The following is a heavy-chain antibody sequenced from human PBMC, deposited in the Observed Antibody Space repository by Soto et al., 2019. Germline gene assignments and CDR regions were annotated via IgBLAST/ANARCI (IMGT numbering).Heavy chain of an antibody. J-gene: IGHJ3*02. CDR2: INPSGGST. CDR3: ATKFISSSSTALHAFDI. Sequence: ASVKVSCTASGYTFTSYYMHWVRQAPGQGLEWMGIINPSGGSTSYAQKFQGRVTMTRDTSTSTVYMELSSLRSEDTAVYYCATKFISSSSTALHAFDIWGQGTMVTVSS. CDR1: GYTFTSYY. V-gene: IGHV1-46*03. D-gene: IGHD6-6*01.